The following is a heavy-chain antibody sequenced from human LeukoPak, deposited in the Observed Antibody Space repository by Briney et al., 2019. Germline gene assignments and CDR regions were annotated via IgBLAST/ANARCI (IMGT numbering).Heavy chain of an antibody. CDR1: GGSISSYY. V-gene: IGHV4-59*08. CDR2: IYYSGST. D-gene: IGHD3-10*01. Sequence: TPSETLSLTCTVSGGSISSYYWSWVRQPPGKGLEWVGYIYYSGSTNYNPSLKSRVTISVDTSKNQFSLKLSSVTAADTAVYYCARAPLGSGSYYFDYWGQGTLVTVSS. J-gene: IGHJ4*02. CDR3: ARAPLGSGSYYFDY.